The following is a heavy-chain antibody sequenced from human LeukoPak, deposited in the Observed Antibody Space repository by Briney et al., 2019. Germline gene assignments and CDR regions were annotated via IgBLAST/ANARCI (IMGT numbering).Heavy chain of an antibody. V-gene: IGHV4-61*02. CDR1: GGSISSGSYY. CDR2: IYTSGST. J-gene: IGHJ4*02. D-gene: IGHD3-3*01. Sequence: SQTLSLTCTVSGGSISSGSYYWSWIRQPAGTGLEWIGRIYTSGSTNYNPSLKSRVTISVDTSKNQFSLKLSSVTVADTAVYYCARDDPVFGSYFDYWGQGTLVTVSS. CDR3: ARDDPVFGSYFDY.